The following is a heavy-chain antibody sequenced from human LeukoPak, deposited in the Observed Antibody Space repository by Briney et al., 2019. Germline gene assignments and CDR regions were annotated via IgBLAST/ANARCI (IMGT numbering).Heavy chain of an antibody. CDR3: ARGVSYYYDSSGYYQDY. J-gene: IGHJ4*02. CDR1: GYTLTSYG. CDR2: ISAYNGNT. V-gene: IGHV1-18*01. Sequence: VASVKVSCKASGYTLTSYGISWVRQAPGQGLEWMGWISAYNGNTNYAQNLQGRVTMTTDTSTSTAYMDLRSLRSDDTAVYYCARGVSYYYDSSGYYQDYWGQGTLVTVSS. D-gene: IGHD3-22*01.